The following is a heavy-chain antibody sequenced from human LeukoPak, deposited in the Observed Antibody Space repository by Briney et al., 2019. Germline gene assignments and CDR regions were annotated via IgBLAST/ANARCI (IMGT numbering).Heavy chain of an antibody. CDR3: AKAAGYSSIPTNFDY. CDR1: GFTFSSYA. CDR2: ISGSGGST. V-gene: IGHV3-23*01. Sequence: PGGPLRLSCAASGFTFSSYAMSWVRQAPGKGLEWVSAISGSGGSTYYADSVKGRFTISRDNSKNTLYLQMNSLRAEDTAVYYCAKAAGYSSIPTNFDYWGQGTLVTVSS. D-gene: IGHD6-19*01. J-gene: IGHJ4*02.